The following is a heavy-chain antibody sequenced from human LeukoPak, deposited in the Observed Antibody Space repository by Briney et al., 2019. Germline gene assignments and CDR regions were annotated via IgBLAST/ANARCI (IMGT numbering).Heavy chain of an antibody. D-gene: IGHD6-19*01. CDR1: GGSIGVYY. CDR3: ARDRGYTSGTPGFSFDY. J-gene: IGHJ4*02. V-gene: IGHV4-59*12. Sequence: SETLSLTCTVSGGSIGVYYWAWIRQPPGKGLEWIGYIFHTGSTNYNPSLKSRLTISVDTSRNQFSLKLSSVTAADTAVYFCARDRGYTSGTPGFSFDYWGQGTLVTVSS. CDR2: IFHTGST.